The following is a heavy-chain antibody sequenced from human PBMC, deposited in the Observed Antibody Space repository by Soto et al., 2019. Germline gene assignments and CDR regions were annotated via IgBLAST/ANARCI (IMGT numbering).Heavy chain of an antibody. CDR2: IYYSGST. D-gene: IGHD2-21*02. CDR1: GGSISSGGYY. Sequence: SETLSLTCTVSGGSISSGGYYWSWIRQHPGKGLEWIGYIYYSGSTYYNPSLKSRVTISVDTSKNQFSLKLSSVTAADTAVYYCAREPRGGNSGIDYCGQGTLVTVSS. J-gene: IGHJ4*02. CDR3: AREPRGGNSGIDY. V-gene: IGHV4-31*03.